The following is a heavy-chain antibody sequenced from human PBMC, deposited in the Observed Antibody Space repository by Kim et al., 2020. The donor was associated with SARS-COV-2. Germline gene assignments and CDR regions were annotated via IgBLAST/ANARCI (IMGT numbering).Heavy chain of an antibody. CDR3: ARERDHYSLDYDSSGYFYYFDY. D-gene: IGHD3-22*01. CDR1: GYTFTSYG. CDR2: ISAYNGNT. Sequence: ASVTVSCKASGYTFTSYGISWVRQAPGQGLEWMGWISAYNGNTNYAQKLQGRVTMTTDTSTSTAYMELRSLRSDDTAVYYCARERDHYSLDYDSSGYFYYFDYWGQGTLVTVSS. V-gene: IGHV1-18*01. J-gene: IGHJ4*02.